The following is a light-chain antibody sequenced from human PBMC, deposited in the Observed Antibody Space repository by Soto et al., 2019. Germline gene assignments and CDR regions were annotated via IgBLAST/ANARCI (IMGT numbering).Light chain of an antibody. Sequence: DIQMTQSPSSLSASVGDRVTITCRASHSISTYLSWYQHRPGKAPKLLIYSASTLQSGVPPRFSGSGSGTDFTLTISSVQPEDFATYYCQQSFNTLTFGGGTKVEI. J-gene: IGKJ4*01. CDR2: SAS. V-gene: IGKV1-39*01. CDR1: HSISTY. CDR3: QQSFNTLT.